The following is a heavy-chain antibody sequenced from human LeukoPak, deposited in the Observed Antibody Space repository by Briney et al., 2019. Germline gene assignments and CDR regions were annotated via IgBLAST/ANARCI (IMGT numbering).Heavy chain of an antibody. J-gene: IGHJ6*02. CDR1: GFTLSSYT. CDR3: ARTPRGDAPMVNYYYYGMDV. Sequence: NPGGSLRLSCAASGFTLSSYTMNWVRQAPGKGLEWVSSMSTTYIYYADSMKGRFTISRDNAKNSLYLQMNSLRAEDTALYYCARTPRGDAPMVNYYYYGMDVWGQGTTVTVSS. CDR2: MSTTYI. D-gene: IGHD5-18*01. V-gene: IGHV3-21*01.